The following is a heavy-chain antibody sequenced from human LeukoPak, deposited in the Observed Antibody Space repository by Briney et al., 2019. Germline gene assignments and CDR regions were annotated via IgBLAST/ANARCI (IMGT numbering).Heavy chain of an antibody. V-gene: IGHV3-21*01. J-gene: IGHJ6*02. CDR3: ASQHLWFGVGSTDV. D-gene: IGHD3-10*01. CDR1: GFTFSSYS. CDR2: ISSSSSYI. Sequence: GGSLRLSCAASGFTFSSYSMNWVRQAPGKGLEWVSSISSSSSYIYYADSVKGRFTISRDKAKNSLYLQMNSLRAEDTAVYYCASQHLWFGVGSTDVWGQGTTVTVSS.